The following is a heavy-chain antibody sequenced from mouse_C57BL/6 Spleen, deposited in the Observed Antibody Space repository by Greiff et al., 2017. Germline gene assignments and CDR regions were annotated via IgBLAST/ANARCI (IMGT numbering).Heavy chain of an antibody. J-gene: IGHJ2*01. CDR1: GFNIKDDY. Sequence: VQLKESGAELVRPGASVKLSCTASGFNIKDDYMHWVKQRPEQGLEWIGWIDPENGDTEYASKFQGKATITADTSSNTAYLQRSSLTSEDTAVYYCTTSYGSSYFDYWGQGTTLTVSS. V-gene: IGHV14-4*01. CDR2: IDPENGDT. D-gene: IGHD1-1*01. CDR3: TTSYGSSYFDY.